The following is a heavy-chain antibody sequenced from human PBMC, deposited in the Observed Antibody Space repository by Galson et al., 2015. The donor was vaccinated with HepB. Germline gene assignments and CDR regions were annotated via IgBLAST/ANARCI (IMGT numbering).Heavy chain of an antibody. V-gene: IGHV3-23*01. CDR3: AKANTAMVGLLYY. CDR2: ISGSGGST. J-gene: IGHJ4*02. CDR1: GFTFSSYA. Sequence: SLRLSCAASGFTFSSYAMSWVRQAPGKGLEWVSAISGSGGSTYYADSVKGRFTISRDNSKNTLYLQMNSLRAEDTAVYYCAKANTAMVGLLYYWGQGTLVTVSS. D-gene: IGHD5-18*01.